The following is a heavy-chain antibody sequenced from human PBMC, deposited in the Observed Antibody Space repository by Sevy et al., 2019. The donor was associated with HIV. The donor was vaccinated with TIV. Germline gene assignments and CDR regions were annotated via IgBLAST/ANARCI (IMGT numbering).Heavy chain of an antibody. D-gene: IGHD3-3*01. V-gene: IGHV3-30-3*01. CDR3: ARDRWRFLEWLRVAFDI. J-gene: IGHJ3*02. CDR1: GFSFSGYA. Sequence: GRSLRLSCTASGFSFSGYAMHWVRQAPGKGLEWVVGISDDGSRKYYVDSVKDRFTISRDNSENTLYLEMNSLRSEDTAIYYCARDRWRFLEWLRVAFDIWGQGTMVTVSS. CDR2: ISDDGSRK.